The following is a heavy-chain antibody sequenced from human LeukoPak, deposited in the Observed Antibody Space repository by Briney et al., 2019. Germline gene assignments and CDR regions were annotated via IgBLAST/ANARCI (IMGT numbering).Heavy chain of an antibody. D-gene: IGHD3-10*01. Sequence: PSQTLSLTCTVSGGSLSSGGYYWGWPRQHPGTGLEWIGYIYYSGSTYYNPSLKSRVTISVHTSKNQFSLKLSSVTAADKAVYYCARGGIGATMVRGVPSRGNWFDPWGQGTLVTVSS. CDR3: ARGGIGATMVRGVPSRGNWFDP. J-gene: IGHJ5*02. CDR2: IYYSGST. CDR1: GGSLSSGGYY. V-gene: IGHV4-31*03.